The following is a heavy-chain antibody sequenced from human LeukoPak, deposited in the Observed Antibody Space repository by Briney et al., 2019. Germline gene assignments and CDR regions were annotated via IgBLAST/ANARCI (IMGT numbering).Heavy chain of an antibody. V-gene: IGHV1-18*01. CDR1: GYTFTTFG. J-gene: IGHJ4*02. CDR2: ISAYSGTT. Sequence: GASVKVSCKASGYTFTTFGFTWVRQAPGQGLEWMGWISAYSGTTNYAQKLQGRVTMTTDTSTSTAYMELRSLRSDDTAVYYCARGPRSSEYYYDSSGYPDDYWGQGTLVTVSS. D-gene: IGHD3-22*01. CDR3: ARGPRSSEYYYDSSGYPDDY.